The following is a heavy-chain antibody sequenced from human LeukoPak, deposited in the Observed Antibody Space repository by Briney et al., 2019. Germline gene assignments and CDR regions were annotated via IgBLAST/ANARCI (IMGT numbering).Heavy chain of an antibody. J-gene: IGHJ6*04. CDR3: ARDGSRPAAIYD. CDR1: GYTFTGYY. Sequence: ASVKVSCKASGYTFTGYYMRWVRQAPGQGLEWVGWISAYNGNTNYAQKLQGRVTMTTDTSTSTAYMELRSLRSDDTAVYYCARDGSRPAAIYDWGKGTTVTVSS. D-gene: IGHD2-2*01. V-gene: IGHV1-18*04. CDR2: ISAYNGNT.